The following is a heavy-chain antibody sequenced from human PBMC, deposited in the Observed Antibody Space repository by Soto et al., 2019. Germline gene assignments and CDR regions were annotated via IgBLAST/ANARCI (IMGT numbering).Heavy chain of an antibody. CDR1: GASMDSCGYY. D-gene: IGHD6-6*01. J-gene: IGHJ6*02. CDR2: IYSNGDT. CDR3: ARRGGSSSVDYYSAMDV. Sequence: QVHLQESGPGLVNPSHTLSLTCSVAGASMDSCGYYWSWIRQHPVRYLQCIGYIYSNGDTYSNPSLQSRVTISVDTSKKQFSLNLTPVTAADTSVYYCARRGGSSSVDYYSAMDVWGQGTTVTLSS. V-gene: IGHV4-31*03.